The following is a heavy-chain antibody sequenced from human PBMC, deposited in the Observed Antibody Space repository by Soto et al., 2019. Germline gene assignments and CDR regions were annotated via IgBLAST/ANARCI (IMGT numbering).Heavy chain of an antibody. CDR1: GGSFSGYY. CDR2: INHSGST. Sequence: SETLSLTCAVYGGSFSGYYWSWIRQPPGKGLEWIGEINHSGSTNYNPSLKSRVTISVDTSKNQFSLKLSSVTAADTAVYYCARGPPSRLLGVVVAATPLRYWGQGTLVTVSS. V-gene: IGHV4-34*01. CDR3: ARGPPSRLLGVVVAATPLRY. J-gene: IGHJ4*02. D-gene: IGHD2-15*01.